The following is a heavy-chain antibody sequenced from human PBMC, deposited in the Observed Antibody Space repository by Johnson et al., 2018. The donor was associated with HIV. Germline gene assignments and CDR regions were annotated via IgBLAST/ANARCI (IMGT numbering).Heavy chain of an antibody. D-gene: IGHD3-16*01. CDR1: GFTVSSNY. J-gene: IGHJ3*02. CDR2: ISVSGGAT. CDR3: ARKGGAKTWGDRAFDI. Sequence: VQLLESGGGLVQPGGSLRLSCAASGFTVSSNYMSWVRQAPGTGLEWVSSISVSGGATYYADSVKGRFTISRDNSKTTLYLQMNSLGVEDTAVYCCARKGGAKTWGDRAFDIWGQGTMVTVSS. V-gene: IGHV3-23*01.